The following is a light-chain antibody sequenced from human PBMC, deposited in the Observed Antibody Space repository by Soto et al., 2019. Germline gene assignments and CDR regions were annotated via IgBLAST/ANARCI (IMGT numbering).Light chain of an antibody. Sequence: QSALTQPASVSGSPGQSITISCTGTSSDVGGYDYVSWYQQHPGKAPKLMVYEVSYRPSGVSNRFSSSKSGNTASLTISGLQAEDEADYYCSSYTTRSHVVFGGGTKLTVL. CDR3: SSYTTRSHVV. CDR2: EVS. V-gene: IGLV2-14*01. J-gene: IGLJ2*01. CDR1: SSDVGGYDY.